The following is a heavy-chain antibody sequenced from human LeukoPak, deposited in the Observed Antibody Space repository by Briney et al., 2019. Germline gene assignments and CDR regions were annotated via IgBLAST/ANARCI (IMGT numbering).Heavy chain of an antibody. V-gene: IGHV4-39*07. J-gene: IGHJ4*02. CDR3: ARDRGDKHQYYYDSSGYYPLDY. D-gene: IGHD3-22*01. CDR1: GGSISSSSYY. Sequence: ASETLSLTCTVSGGSISSSSYYWGWIRQPPGKGLEWIGSIYYSGSTYYNPSLKSRVTISVDTSKNQFSLKLSSVTAADTAVYYCARDRGDKHQYYYDSSGYYPLDYWGQGTLVTVSS. CDR2: IYYSGST.